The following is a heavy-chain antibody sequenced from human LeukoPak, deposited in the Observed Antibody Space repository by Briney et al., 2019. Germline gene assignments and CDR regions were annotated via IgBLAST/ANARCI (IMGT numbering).Heavy chain of an antibody. D-gene: IGHD2-2*01. CDR3: ARDPSSRRGLVIVSAAERSGMDV. CDR1: GYTFTGYY. V-gene: IGHV1-2*02. Sequence: ASVKVSCKASGYTFTGYYMHWVRQAPGQGLEWMGWINPNSGGTNYAQKFQGRVTMTRDTSISTAYMELSRLRSDDTAVYYCARDPSSRRGLVIVSAAERSGMDVWGRGTTVTVSS. J-gene: IGHJ6*02. CDR2: INPNSGGT.